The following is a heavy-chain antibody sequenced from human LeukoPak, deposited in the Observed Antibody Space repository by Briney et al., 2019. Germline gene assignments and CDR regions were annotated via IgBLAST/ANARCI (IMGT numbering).Heavy chain of an antibody. CDR1: GGTFSSYA. CDR3: ARDPYDSSGYHFSRFDY. CDR2: IIPILGIA. D-gene: IGHD3-22*01. J-gene: IGHJ4*02. Sequence: GASVKVSCKASGGTFSSYAISWVRQAPGQGLEWVGRIIPILGIANYAQKFQGRVTITADKSTSTAYMELSSLRSEDTAVYYCARDPYDSSGYHFSRFDYWGQGTLVTASS. V-gene: IGHV1-69*04.